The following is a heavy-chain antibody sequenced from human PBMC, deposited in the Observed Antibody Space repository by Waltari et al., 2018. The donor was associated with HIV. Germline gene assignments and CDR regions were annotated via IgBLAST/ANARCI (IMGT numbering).Heavy chain of an antibody. CDR1: GGPISSGGYY. Sequence: QVQLQESGPGLVKPSQTLSLTCTVSGGPISSGGYYWSWIRQHPGKGLEWIGYIYYSGSTYYNPSLKSRVTISVDTSKNQFSLKRSSVTAADTAVYYCARDHATIFGGGGRDYGMDVWGQGTTVTVSS. CDR2: IYYSGST. CDR3: ARDHATIFGGGGRDYGMDV. V-gene: IGHV4-31*03. D-gene: IGHD3-3*01. J-gene: IGHJ6*02.